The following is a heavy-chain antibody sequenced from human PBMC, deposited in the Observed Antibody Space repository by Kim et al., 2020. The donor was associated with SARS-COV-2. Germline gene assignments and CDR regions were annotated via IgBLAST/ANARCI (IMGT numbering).Heavy chain of an antibody. CDR2: VSPHNDDT. V-gene: IGHV1-18*01. Sequence: ASVKVSCKASGYTFTNFGISWVRQDPGQVLEWVGWVSPHNDDTNYAHRFQDRVTMTTDTSSSTAYMELRSLISDDTAVCHYARVPASGVTIDSWGQGTLVTVSS. J-gene: IGHJ4*02. D-gene: IGHD3-10*01. CDR3: ARVPASGVTIDS. CDR1: GYTFTNFG.